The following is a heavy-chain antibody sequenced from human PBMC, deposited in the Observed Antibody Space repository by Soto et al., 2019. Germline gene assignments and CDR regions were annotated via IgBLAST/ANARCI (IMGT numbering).Heavy chain of an antibody. CDR2: ISGSGFTT. V-gene: IGHV3-23*01. D-gene: IGHD3-9*01. Sequence: EMQLLESGGDLVQPGESLRLSCVASGLTFSSFAMTWVRQAPGKGLQYISAISGSGFTTYYADSMQGRFTVSRDNSKNTLYSQMNSLRAEDTSIYYCAKDRDDIGMVDAFEIWGQGTMVTVSS. J-gene: IGHJ3*02. CDR3: AKDRDDIGMVDAFEI. CDR1: GLTFSSFA.